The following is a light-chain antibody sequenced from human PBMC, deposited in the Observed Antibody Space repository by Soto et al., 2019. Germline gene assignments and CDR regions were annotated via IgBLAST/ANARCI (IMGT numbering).Light chain of an antibody. J-gene: IGKJ1*01. Sequence: EIVLTQSPGTLSLSPGERATLSCRASQSVRSNYLAWYQQKPGRAPRLLIYGASSRDTGIPDRFSGSGSGTDFTLTISRLEPEDFAVYYCKQYGSSGTFGQGTTGDIK. CDR1: QSVRSNY. CDR2: GAS. CDR3: KQYGSSGT. V-gene: IGKV3-20*01.